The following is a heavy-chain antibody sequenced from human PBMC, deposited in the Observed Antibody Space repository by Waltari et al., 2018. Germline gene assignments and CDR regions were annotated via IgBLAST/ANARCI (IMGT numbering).Heavy chain of an antibody. CDR1: GGTFSSYA. CDR3: ASLPYSGYDFTSMDV. V-gene: IGHV1-69*13. J-gene: IGHJ6*02. D-gene: IGHD5-12*01. CDR2: IIPIFGTA. Sequence: QVQLVQSGAAVKKPGSSVKVSCKASGGTFSSYALSWVRQAPGQGLEWMGGIIPIFGTANYAQKFQGRVTITADESTSTAYMELSSLRSEDTAVYYCASLPYSGYDFTSMDVWGQGTTVTVSS.